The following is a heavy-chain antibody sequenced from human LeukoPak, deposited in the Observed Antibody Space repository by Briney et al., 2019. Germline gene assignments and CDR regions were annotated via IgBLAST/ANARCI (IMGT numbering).Heavy chain of an antibody. CDR1: GYTFTSYG. CDR3: ARVCPRIESGWYASVWFDP. CDR2: ISAYNGNT. J-gene: IGHJ5*02. D-gene: IGHD6-19*01. V-gene: IGHV1-18*01. Sequence: GASVNVSCKASGYTFTSYGISWVRQAPGQGLEWMGWISAYNGNTNYAQKLQGRVTMTTDTSTSTAYMELRSLRSDDTAVYYCARVCPRIESGWYASVWFDPWGQGTPVTVSS.